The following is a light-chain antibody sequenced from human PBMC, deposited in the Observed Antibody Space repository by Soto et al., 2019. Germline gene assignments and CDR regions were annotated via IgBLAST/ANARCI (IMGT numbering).Light chain of an antibody. J-gene: IGKJ4*01. CDR2: GAS. V-gene: IGKV3-20*01. CDR3: QQYGSSPPLT. CDR1: QSISSSY. Sequence: EIVLTQSPGTLSSSPGERATLSCRASQSISSSYLAWYQQKPGQPPRLLIYGASGRATGIPDRFSGSGSGTDFTLTISRLEPEDFAVYYCQQYGSSPPLTFGGGTKGEIK.